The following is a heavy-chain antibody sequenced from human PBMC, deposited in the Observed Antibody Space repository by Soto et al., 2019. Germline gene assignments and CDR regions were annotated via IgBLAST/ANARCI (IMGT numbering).Heavy chain of an antibody. J-gene: IGHJ6*02. CDR3: ARDHKVVRRLTKSGMDV. Sequence: VASVKVSCKASGGTFSSYAISWVRQAPGQGLEWMGGIIAIFGTANYAQKFQGRVTITADESTSTAYMELSSLRSEDTAVYYCARDHKVVRRLTKSGMDVWGQGTTVTVSS. D-gene: IGHD3-10*01. CDR2: IIAIFGTA. V-gene: IGHV1-69*13. CDR1: GGTFSSYA.